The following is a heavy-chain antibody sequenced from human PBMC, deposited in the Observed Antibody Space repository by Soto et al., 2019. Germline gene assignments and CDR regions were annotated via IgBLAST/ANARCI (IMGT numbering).Heavy chain of an antibody. CDR2: IYYSGST. Sequence: SETLSLTCTVSGGSISSGGYYRSWIRQHPGKGLEWIGYIYYSGSTYYNPSLKSRVTISVDTSKNQFSLKLSSVTAADTAVYYCARVRGVVPAAMPFHHPYMDVWGKGTTVTVSS. V-gene: IGHV4-31*03. CDR1: GGSISSGGYY. J-gene: IGHJ6*03. D-gene: IGHD2-2*01. CDR3: ARVRGVVPAAMPFHHPYMDV.